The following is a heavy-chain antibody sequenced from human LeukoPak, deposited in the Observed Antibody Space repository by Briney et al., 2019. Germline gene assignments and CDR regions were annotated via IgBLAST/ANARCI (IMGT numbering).Heavy chain of an antibody. CDR3: AKGHYGSGSYYIEYFQH. J-gene: IGHJ1*01. CDR2: ISGSGGST. Sequence: GGSLILSCAASGFAFSSYPMSWVRQAPREGLEWVSAISGSGGSTYYADSVKGRFTISRDNSKNTQYLQMNSLRAEDTAVYYCAKGHYGSGSYYIEYFQHWGQGTLVTVSS. CDR1: GFAFSSYP. V-gene: IGHV3-23*01. D-gene: IGHD3-10*01.